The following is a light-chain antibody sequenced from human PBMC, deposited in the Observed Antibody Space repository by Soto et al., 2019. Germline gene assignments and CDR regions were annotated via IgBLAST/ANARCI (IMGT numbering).Light chain of an antibody. Sequence: EILMTQSPATLSVSPGERATLSCRASQSVNTDLAWYQQKPGQAPRLLIYGASTRATGIPARFSGSGSGTEFTLSISSLQSEDFALYYCHQYNDWPPFTFGPRTKVDVK. V-gene: IGKV3-15*01. J-gene: IGKJ3*01. CDR2: GAS. CDR3: HQYNDWPPFT. CDR1: QSVNTD.